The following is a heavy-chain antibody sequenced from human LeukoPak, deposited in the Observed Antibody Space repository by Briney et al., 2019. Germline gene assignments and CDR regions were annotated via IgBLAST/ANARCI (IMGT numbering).Heavy chain of an antibody. J-gene: IGHJ4*02. CDR3: AREPIYGSGSQFDY. Sequence: SVKVSCKASGGTFSSYAISWVRQAPGQGLEWMGRIIPILGIANYAQKLQGRVTMTTDTSTSTAYMELRSLRSDDTAVYYCAREPIYGSGSQFDYWGQGTLVTVSS. CDR2: IIPILGIA. D-gene: IGHD3-10*01. V-gene: IGHV1-69*04. CDR1: GGTFSSYA.